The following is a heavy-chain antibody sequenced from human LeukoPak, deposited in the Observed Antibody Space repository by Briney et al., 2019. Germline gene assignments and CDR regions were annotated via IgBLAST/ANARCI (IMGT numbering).Heavy chain of an antibody. CDR3: ARDYYDSSGYLLETG. CDR1: GYTFTSYY. Sequence: GASVKVSCXASGYTFTSYYMHWVRQAPGQGLEWMGIINPSGGSTSYAQKFQGRVTMTRDTSTSTVYMELSSLRSEDTAVYYCARDYYDSSGYLLETGWGQGTLVTVSS. CDR2: INPSGGST. J-gene: IGHJ4*02. D-gene: IGHD3-22*01. V-gene: IGHV1-46*01.